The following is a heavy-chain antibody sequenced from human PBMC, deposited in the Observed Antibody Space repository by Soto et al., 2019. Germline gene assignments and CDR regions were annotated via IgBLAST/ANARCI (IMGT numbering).Heavy chain of an antibody. J-gene: IGHJ6*02. V-gene: IGHV1-18*01. CDR3: ARDPGRYSYGNYYYYGMDV. CDR2: ISAYNANR. Sequence: ASVKVSCKASGYNFNNYAISWVRQAPGQGLEWMGWISAYNANRHYAQKLQGRITMTTDTSTRTVYMELRSLRSDDTAVYYCARDPGRYSYGNYYYYGMDVWGQGTTVTVSS. CDR1: GYNFNNYA. D-gene: IGHD5-18*01.